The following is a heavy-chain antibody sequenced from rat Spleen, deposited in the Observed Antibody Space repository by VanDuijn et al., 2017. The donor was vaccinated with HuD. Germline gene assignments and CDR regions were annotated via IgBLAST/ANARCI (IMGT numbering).Heavy chain of an antibody. CDR1: GFTLSNYD. D-gene: IGHD1-9*01. CDR3: ARLMGIPYFDY. V-gene: IGHV5-25*01. CDR2: SSPGGGDT. J-gene: IGHJ2*01. Sequence: EVQLVESGGGLVQPGRSLRLSCAASGFTLSNYDMAWVRQAPTKGLEWVASSSPGGGDTYYRDSVRGRFSISRDNAKSTLYLQMNSLKSEDTATYYCARLMGIPYFDYWGQGVMVTVSS.